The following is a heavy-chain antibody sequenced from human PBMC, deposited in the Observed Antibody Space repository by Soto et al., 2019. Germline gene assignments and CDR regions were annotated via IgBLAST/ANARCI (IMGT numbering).Heavy chain of an antibody. V-gene: IGHV5-51*01. Sequence: LGESLKISCKGSVYSFTSYWIGWVRQMPGKGLEWMGIICPGDSDTRYSPSFQGQVTISADKSISTAYLQWSSLKASDTAMYFCVRRVSDYDFPSSYLNWFVPWGQGTLVTLGS. D-gene: IGHD3-3*01. J-gene: IGHJ5*02. CDR1: VYSFTSYW. CDR2: ICPGDSDT. CDR3: VRRVSDYDFPSSYLNWFVP.